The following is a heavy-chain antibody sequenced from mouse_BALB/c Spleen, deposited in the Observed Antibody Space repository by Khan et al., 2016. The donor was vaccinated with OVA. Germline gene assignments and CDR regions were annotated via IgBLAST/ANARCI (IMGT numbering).Heavy chain of an antibody. CDR2: ISSGSSSI. J-gene: IGHJ3*01. V-gene: IGHV5-17*02. Sequence: EVELVESGGGLVQPGGSRKLSCAASGFTFSRFGMHWVRQAPEKGLEWVAYISSGSSSIYYADTVKGRFTISRDNPKNTLFLQMTSLRSEDTAMYYCARASYFAYWGQGTTVTVSA. CDR1: GFTFSRFG. CDR3: ARASYFAY.